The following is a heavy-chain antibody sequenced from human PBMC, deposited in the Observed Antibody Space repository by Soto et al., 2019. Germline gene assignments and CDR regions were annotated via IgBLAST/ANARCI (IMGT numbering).Heavy chain of an antibody. CDR1: GGTFSSYA. J-gene: IGHJ3*02. D-gene: IGHD1-26*01. CDR3: ARHGGSPTRVGAFDI. CDR2: IIPIFGTA. Sequence: SVKVSCKASGGTFSSYAISWVRQAPGQGLEWMGGIIPIFGTANYAQKFQGRVTITADESTSTAYMELSSLRSEDTAVYYCARHGGSPTRVGAFDIWGQGTMVTVSS. V-gene: IGHV1-69*13.